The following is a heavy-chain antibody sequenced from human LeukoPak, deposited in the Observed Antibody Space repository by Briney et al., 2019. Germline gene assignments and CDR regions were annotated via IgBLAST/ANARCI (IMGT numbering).Heavy chain of an antibody. J-gene: IGHJ3*02. CDR1: GGTFSSYA. V-gene: IGHV1-8*02. Sequence: ASVKVSCKASGGTFSSYAINWVRQATGQGLEWMGWMNPNSGNTGYAQKFQGRVTMTRNTSISTAYMELSSLRSEDTAVYYCARTYYYDVGAFDIWGQGTMVTVSS. CDR3: ARTYYYDVGAFDI. CDR2: MNPNSGNT. D-gene: IGHD3-22*01.